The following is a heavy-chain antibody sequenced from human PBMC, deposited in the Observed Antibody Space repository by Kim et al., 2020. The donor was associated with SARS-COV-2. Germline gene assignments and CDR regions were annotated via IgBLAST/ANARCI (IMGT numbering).Heavy chain of an antibody. V-gene: IGHV3-30*18. J-gene: IGHJ6*01. Sequence: GGSLRLSCAASGFSFRSYDMHWVRQAPGKGLEWVADISYDGRNKHYEDSVKGRFTISRDNSKNTLYLQMNTMRPDDTAVYYCAKENEESSGVAGDGYYY. CDR1: GFSFRSYD. CDR2: ISYDGRNK. CDR3: AKENEESSGVAGDGYYY. D-gene: IGHD6-19*01.